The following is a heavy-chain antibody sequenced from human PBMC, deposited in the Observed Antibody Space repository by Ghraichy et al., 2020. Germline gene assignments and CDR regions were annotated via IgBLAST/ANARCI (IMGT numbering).Heavy chain of an antibody. CDR1: GFTFSSYA. D-gene: IGHD2/OR15-2a*01. Sequence: GALRLSCAASGFTFSSYAMSWVRQAPGKGLEWVSAISGSGGSTYYADSVKGRFTISRDNSKNTLYLQMNSLRAEDTAVYYCAKDRSIPPTNTYGTFPSDAFDIWGQGTMVTVSS. CDR3: AKDRSIPPTNTYGTFPSDAFDI. V-gene: IGHV3-23*01. CDR2: ISGSGGST. J-gene: IGHJ3*02.